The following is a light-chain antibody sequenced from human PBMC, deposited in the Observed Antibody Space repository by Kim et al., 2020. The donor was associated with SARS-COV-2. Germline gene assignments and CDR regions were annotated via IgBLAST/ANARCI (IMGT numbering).Light chain of an antibody. CDR2: GAS. V-gene: IGKV3-15*01. Sequence: GERDTLARRASESVSRNIAGYQQKPGQAPRLLRDGASTRAKGITARFSGSGAGTEFNLTISSQQSEEYAVYYGQKYKNWPQLTVGGGTKVEI. CDR1: ESVSRN. CDR3: QKYKNWPQLT. J-gene: IGKJ4*01.